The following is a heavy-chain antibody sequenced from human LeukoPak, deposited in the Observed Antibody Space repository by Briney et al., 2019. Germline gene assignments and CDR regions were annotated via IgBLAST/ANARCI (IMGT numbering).Heavy chain of an antibody. V-gene: IGHV1-69*13. J-gene: IGHJ5*02. D-gene: IGHD4-17*01. CDR3: ARDYGDPVGWFDP. Sequence: ASVKVSCKASGGTFSSYAISWVRQAPGRGLEWMGGIIPIFGTANYAQKFQGRVTITADESTSTAYMELSSLRSEDTAVYYCARDYGDPVGWFDPWGQGTLVTVSS. CDR2: IIPIFGTA. CDR1: GGTFSSYA.